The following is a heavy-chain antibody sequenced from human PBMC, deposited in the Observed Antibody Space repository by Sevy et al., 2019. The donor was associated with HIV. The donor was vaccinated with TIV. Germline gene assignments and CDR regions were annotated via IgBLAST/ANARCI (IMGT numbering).Heavy chain of an antibody. CDR2: ISSSSSTI. CDR1: GFTFSSYS. V-gene: IGHV3-48*01. J-gene: IGHJ6*02. CDR3: ARDSPSYYSSSYYYYGMDV. Sequence: GGSLRLSCAASGFTFSSYSMNWVRQAPGKGLEWVSSISSSSSTIYYADSVKGRFTISRDNAKNSLYLQMNSLRAEDTAVYYCARDSPSYYSSSYYYYGMDVWGQGTTVTVSS. D-gene: IGHD6-6*01.